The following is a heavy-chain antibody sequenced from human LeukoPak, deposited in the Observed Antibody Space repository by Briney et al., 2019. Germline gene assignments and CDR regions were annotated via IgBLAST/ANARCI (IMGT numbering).Heavy chain of an antibody. J-gene: IGHJ4*02. Sequence: PGGSLRLSCAASGFTFSSYSKNWVRQAPGKGLEWVSSISSSSSYIYYADSVKGRFTISRDNAKNSLYLQMNSLRAEDTAVYYCARDVNDILTGYHYWGQGTLVTVSS. CDR1: GFTFSSYS. CDR3: ARDVNDILTGYHY. V-gene: IGHV3-21*01. CDR2: ISSSSSYI. D-gene: IGHD3-9*01.